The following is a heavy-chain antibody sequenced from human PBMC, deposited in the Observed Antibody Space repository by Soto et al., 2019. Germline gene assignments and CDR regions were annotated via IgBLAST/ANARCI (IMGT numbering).Heavy chain of an antibody. CDR3: AHSHDYGGNFWSQGLDY. CDR1: GFSLSTSGVG. J-gene: IGHJ4*02. D-gene: IGHD4-17*01. V-gene: IGHV2-5*02. Sequence: CGPTLVNPKQPLKLTCTFSGFSLSTSGVGVDWIRQPQGKALEWLARIYWDDDKRYSPSLRSRLTITTDTSKNQLVLTMTNMDPVDTATYYCAHSHDYGGNFWSQGLDYWGQGTLVTAS. CDR2: IYWDDDK.